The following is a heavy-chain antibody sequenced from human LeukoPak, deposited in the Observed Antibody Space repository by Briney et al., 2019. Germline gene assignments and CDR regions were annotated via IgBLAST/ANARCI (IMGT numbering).Heavy chain of an antibody. V-gene: IGHV3-21*01. Sequence: PGGSLRLSCAASGFTFSSYSMNWVRQAPGKGLEWVSSISSSSSYIYYADSVKGRFTISRDNAKNSLYLQMNSLRAEDTAVYYCAREPPYSGYDRNFDYWGQGTLVTVSS. J-gene: IGHJ4*02. CDR1: GFTFSSYS. CDR2: ISSSSSYI. CDR3: AREPPYSGYDRNFDY. D-gene: IGHD5-12*01.